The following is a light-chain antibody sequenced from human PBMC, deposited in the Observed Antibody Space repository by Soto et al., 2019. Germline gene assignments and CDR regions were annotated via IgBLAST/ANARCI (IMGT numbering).Light chain of an antibody. Sequence: EIVLTQSPGTLSLSPGERATLSCRASQSVSSSYLAWYQQKPCQAPRLLIYGASSRATGIPDRFSGSGSGTDFTLTISRLEPEDCAVYYCQQYGSSPWTFGQGTKVEIK. CDR3: QQYGSSPWT. CDR2: GAS. J-gene: IGKJ1*01. V-gene: IGKV3-20*01. CDR1: QSVSSSY.